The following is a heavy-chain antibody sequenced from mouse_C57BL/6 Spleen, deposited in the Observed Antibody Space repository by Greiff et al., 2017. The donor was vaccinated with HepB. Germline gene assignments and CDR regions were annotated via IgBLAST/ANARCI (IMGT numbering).Heavy chain of an antibody. V-gene: IGHV3-1*01. CDR1: GYSITSGYD. D-gene: IGHD1-1*01. CDR3: AITTVVGYAMDY. Sequence: EVQPQQSGPGMVKPSQSLSLTCTVTGYSITSGYDWHWIRHFPGNKLEWMGYISYSGSTNYNPSLKSRISITHDTSKNHFFLKLNSVTTEDTATYYCAITTVVGYAMDYWGQGTSVTVSS. CDR2: ISYSGST. J-gene: IGHJ4*01.